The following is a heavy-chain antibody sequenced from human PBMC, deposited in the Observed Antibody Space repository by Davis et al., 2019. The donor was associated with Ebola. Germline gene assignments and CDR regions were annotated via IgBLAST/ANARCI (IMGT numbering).Heavy chain of an antibody. CDR3: ARAQYCGGDCYSDGFDY. CDR1: GFTFSSYS. CDR2: ISGSISTI. D-gene: IGHD2-21*02. J-gene: IGHJ4*02. Sequence: GESLKISCAASGFTFSSYSMNWVRQAPGKGLEWVSYISGSISTIYYADSVKGRFTISRDNAKNSLYLQMNSLRDEDTAVYFCARAQYCGGDCYSDGFDYWGQGTLVTVSS. V-gene: IGHV3-48*02.